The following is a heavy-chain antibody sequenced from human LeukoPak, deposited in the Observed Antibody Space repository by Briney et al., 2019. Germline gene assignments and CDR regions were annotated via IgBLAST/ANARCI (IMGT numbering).Heavy chain of an antibody. J-gene: IGHJ4*02. Sequence: ASVKVSCKASAYTFTTYAMDWVRQAPGQRLEWMGWINGVNGYTEYSQKFQGRVTITRDTSASTAYMDLSSLRSEDTAVYYCARCGAEYSSSWANYWGQGTLVTVSS. D-gene: IGHD6-13*01. CDR3: ARCGAEYSSSWANY. CDR1: AYTFTTYA. CDR2: INGVNGYT. V-gene: IGHV1-3*01.